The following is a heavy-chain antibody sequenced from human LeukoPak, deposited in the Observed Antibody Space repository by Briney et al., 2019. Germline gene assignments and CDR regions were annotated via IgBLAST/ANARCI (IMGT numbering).Heavy chain of an antibody. D-gene: IGHD3-9*01. CDR1: GFTFSSFV. CDR2: ISSNGRST. J-gene: IGHJ4*02. V-gene: IGHV3-64D*06. Sequence: PGGSLRLSCSASGFTFSSFVMHWVRQAPGKGLKYVSVISSNGRSTSYADSVKGRFTISRDNSKNTLYLQMSSLRPEDTAVYYCVKDTVYDILTGYFNFEYWGQGTLVTVSS. CDR3: VKDTVYDILTGYFNFEY.